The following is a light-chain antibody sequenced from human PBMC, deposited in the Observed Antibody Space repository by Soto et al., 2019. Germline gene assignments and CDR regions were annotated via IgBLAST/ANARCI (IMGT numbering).Light chain of an antibody. CDR1: QSVTNRY. CDR2: GIS. V-gene: IGKV3-20*01. J-gene: IGKJ1*01. CDR3: QQYARA. Sequence: ESVLTQSPGTLSLSPGERATLSCRASQSVTNRYFAWYQQRPGQAPRLLIYGISNRATGIPDRFSGSGSGTDFTLTISRLEPEDFAVYYCQQYARAFGQGTKVEIK.